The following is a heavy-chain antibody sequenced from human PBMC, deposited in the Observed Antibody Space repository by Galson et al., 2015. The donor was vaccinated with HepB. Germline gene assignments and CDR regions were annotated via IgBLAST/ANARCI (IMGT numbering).Heavy chain of an antibody. CDR1: GFSFSSHW. CDR2: INQDGSEK. CDR3: AKVDKVTTAQHLTTFDY. J-gene: IGHJ4*02. V-gene: IGHV3-7*03. Sequence: SLRLSCAVSGFSFSSHWMSWVRQTPGKGLEWLANINQDGSEKHYVDSVKGRFTISRDNSKNTLYLQMNSLRAEDTAVYYCAKVDKVTTAQHLTTFDYWGQGALVTVSS. D-gene: IGHD1/OR15-1a*01.